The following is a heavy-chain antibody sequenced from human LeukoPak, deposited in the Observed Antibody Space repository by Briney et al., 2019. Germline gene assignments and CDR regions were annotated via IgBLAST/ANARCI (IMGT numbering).Heavy chain of an antibody. CDR2: ISAYNGNT. V-gene: IGHV1-18*01. CDR1: GYTFTTYA. D-gene: IGHD6-13*01. Sequence: GASVKVSCKASGYTFTTYAISWVRQAPGQGREWMGWISAYNGNTNYAQKLQGRVTMTTDTSTSTAYMELRSLRSDDTAVYYCARAGTQYYYYGLDVWGQGTTVTVSS. J-gene: IGHJ6*02. CDR3: ARAGTQYYYYGLDV.